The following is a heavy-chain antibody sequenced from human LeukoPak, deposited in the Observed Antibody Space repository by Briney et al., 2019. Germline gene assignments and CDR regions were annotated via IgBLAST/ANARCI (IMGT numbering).Heavy chain of an antibody. CDR2: IYYSGST. CDR1: GDSISSYY. Sequence: SETLTLTCAVSGDSISSYYWSWIGQPPAKGLEWIGYIYYSGSTNYNSSLKSRVTISVDTSKNQFSLKLSSVTAADTAVYYCARGTNGYDILTGYYANWFDAWGQGTLVTVSS. CDR3: ARGTNGYDILTGYYANWFDA. D-gene: IGHD3-9*01. J-gene: IGHJ5*02. V-gene: IGHV4-59*01.